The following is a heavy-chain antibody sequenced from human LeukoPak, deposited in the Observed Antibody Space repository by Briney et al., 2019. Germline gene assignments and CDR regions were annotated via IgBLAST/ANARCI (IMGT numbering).Heavy chain of an antibody. CDR1: GYSFTSYW. Sequence: GESLKISCKGPGYSFTSYWIGWVRQMPGKGLEWMGITYPGDSDTRYSPSFEGQVTISADKSISTAYLQWSSLKASDTAMYYCVSAPTYSTTWYSDYWGQGTLVSVSS. D-gene: IGHD6-13*01. V-gene: IGHV5-51*01. CDR2: TYPGDSDT. J-gene: IGHJ4*02. CDR3: VSAPTYSTTWYSDY.